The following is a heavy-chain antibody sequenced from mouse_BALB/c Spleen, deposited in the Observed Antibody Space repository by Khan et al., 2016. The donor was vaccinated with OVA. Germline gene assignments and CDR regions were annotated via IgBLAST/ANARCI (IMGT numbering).Heavy chain of an antibody. CDR1: GDTFISYY. V-gene: IGHV1S56*01. J-gene: IGHJ1*01. Sequence: QVQLQQSGLELVNPGASVKMSCKASGDTFISYYIHWVKQRPGQGLEWIGWIYPGDGRTKCNEKFKGKTTLTADKSSSTAYMLLSSLTSEDSAIYFCAISYYGSFWYFDVWGAGTTVTVSS. CDR2: IYPGDGRT. D-gene: IGHD1-1*01. CDR3: AISYYGSFWYFDV.